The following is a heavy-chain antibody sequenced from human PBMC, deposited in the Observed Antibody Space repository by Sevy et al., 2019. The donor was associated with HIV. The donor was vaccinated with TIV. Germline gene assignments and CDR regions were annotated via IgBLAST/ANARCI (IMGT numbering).Heavy chain of an antibody. CDR1: GFSFDSYG. Sequence: GGSLRLSCAVSGFSFDSYGMTWVRQAPGKGLEWVSAISGSGTRTYYADSVKGRFIISRDNSKNTLDLQMNSLRAEDTAVYYCATPTPFQHWGQGTLVTVSS. J-gene: IGHJ1*01. V-gene: IGHV3-23*01. CDR2: ISGSGTRT. CDR3: ATPTPFQH.